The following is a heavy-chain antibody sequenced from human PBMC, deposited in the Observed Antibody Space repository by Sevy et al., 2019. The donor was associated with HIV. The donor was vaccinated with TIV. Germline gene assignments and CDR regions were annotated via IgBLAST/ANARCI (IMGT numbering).Heavy chain of an antibody. V-gene: IGHV5-51*01. CDR3: TRLDSYSIGWSPRYYFDY. CDR2: MSPGDSDP. D-gene: IGHD6-19*01. J-gene: IGHJ4*02. CDR1: AYTFTTHW. Sequence: GESLKISCKGSAYTFTTHWIGWVRQMPGKGLEWKGIMSPGDSDPRYSPFFQGQVTMSVDKSVSTAYLQWHSLDTSDTAIYYCTRLDSYSIGWSPRYYFDYWGQGTLVTVSS.